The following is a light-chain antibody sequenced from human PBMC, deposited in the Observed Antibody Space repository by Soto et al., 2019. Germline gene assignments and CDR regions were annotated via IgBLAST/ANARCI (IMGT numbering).Light chain of an antibody. CDR3: SSYAGSNNWN. Sequence: QSVLTQPPSASGSPGQSVTISCTGTSSDVGSFNYVSWYQQHPGKAPKLMIYEVTKRPSGVSDRFSGSKSGNTASLTVSGLQAEDEADYYCSSYAGSNNWNFGTGTKLTVL. CDR2: EVT. J-gene: IGLJ1*01. V-gene: IGLV2-8*01. CDR1: SSDVGSFNY.